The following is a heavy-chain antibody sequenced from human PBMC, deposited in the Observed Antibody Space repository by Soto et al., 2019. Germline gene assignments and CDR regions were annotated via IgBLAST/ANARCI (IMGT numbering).Heavy chain of an antibody. CDR3: ARDLGKYDRHYFDN. Sequence: GSLRLSCEASRFSLSTYWMYWVRQAPGKGLMWVSRINSDGGIINYADSVKGRFTISRGNAKNTLYLQMNSLRTDDTAVYYCARDLGKYDRHYFDNWGQGTLVTV. J-gene: IGHJ4*02. D-gene: IGHD3-9*01. CDR2: INSDGGII. CDR1: RFSLSTYW. V-gene: IGHV3-74*01.